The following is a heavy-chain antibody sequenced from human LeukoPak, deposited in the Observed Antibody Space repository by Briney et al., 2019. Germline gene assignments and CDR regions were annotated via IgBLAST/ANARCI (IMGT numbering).Heavy chain of an antibody. V-gene: IGHV3-7*01. Sequence: RSGGSLRLSCAASGFTFSSYWMNSVRQAPGKGLEWVANIKQDGSEKYYVDSVKGRFTISRDNAKNSLYLQMNSLRAEDTAVYYCARDSLGRAATGIAMDYWGQGTLVTVSS. CDR3: ARDSLGRAATGIAMDY. CDR1: GFTFSSYW. D-gene: IGHD6-13*01. J-gene: IGHJ4*02. CDR2: IKQDGSEK.